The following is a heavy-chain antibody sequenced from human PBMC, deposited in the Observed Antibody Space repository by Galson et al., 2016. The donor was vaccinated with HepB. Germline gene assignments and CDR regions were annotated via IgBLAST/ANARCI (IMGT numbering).Heavy chain of an antibody. CDR2: TSGSGGST. V-gene: IGHV3-23*01. Sequence: SLRLSCAASGFTFSSYAMSWVRQAPGKGLEWVSVTSGSGGSTYYADSVKGRFTISRDNSKNTLYLQMNSLRAEDTAVYYCAKLNLRIQLWLGWGGYWGQGTLVTVSS. D-gene: IGHD5-18*01. CDR1: GFTFSSYA. J-gene: IGHJ4*02. CDR3: AKLNLRIQLWLGWGGY.